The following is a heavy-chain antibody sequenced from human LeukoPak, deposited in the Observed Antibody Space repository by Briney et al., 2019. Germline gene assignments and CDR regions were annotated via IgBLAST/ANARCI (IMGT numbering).Heavy chain of an antibody. CDR1: GYTFTGYY. CDR3: ARDIWFGELTDAFDI. CDR2: INPNSGGT. V-gene: IGHV1-2*02. Sequence: ASVKVSCKASGYTFTGYYMHWVRQAPGQGLEWMGWINPNSGGTNYAQKFRGRVTMTRDTSISTAYMELSRLRSDDTAVYYCARDIWFGELTDAFDIWGQGTMVTVSS. D-gene: IGHD3-10*01. J-gene: IGHJ3*02.